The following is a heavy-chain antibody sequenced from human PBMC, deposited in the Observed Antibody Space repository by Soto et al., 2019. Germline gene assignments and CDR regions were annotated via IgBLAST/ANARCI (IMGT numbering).Heavy chain of an antibody. J-gene: IGHJ3*02. Sequence: QITLKESGPTLVKPTQTLTLTCTFSGFSLTTSGVGVGWIRQPPGKALEWLALIYWDDEKRYSPSLQSRLTITKDTSKHQVDLTVTNMNPADTGTYYCANRLYASSDDAFDIWGQGTMVYVSS. D-gene: IGHD6-6*01. CDR2: IYWDDEK. CDR3: ANRLYASSDDAFDI. CDR1: GFSLTTSGVG. V-gene: IGHV2-5*02.